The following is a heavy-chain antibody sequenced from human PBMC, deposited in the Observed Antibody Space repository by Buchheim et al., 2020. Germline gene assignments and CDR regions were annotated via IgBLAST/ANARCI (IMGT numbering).Heavy chain of an antibody. V-gene: IGHV3-13*01. Sequence: EVQLVESGGGLVQPGGSLRLSCAASGFTFNKYDMHWVRQATGRGLEWVSTIDTAGDTYYADSVKGRFTISRGNAKKSLYLQMNSLRAGDTAVYYCARDWDYYGMDVWGQGTT. CDR1: GFTFNKYD. CDR3: ARDWDYYGMDV. J-gene: IGHJ6*02. D-gene: IGHD3-16*01. CDR2: IDTAGDT.